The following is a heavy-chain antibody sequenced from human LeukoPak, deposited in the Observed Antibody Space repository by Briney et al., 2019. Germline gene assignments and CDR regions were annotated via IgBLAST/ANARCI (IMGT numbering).Heavy chain of an antibody. Sequence: SETLSLTCTVSGGAISSSNYYWGWIRQPPGKGLEWIGSIYYSGTTYYNPSLKSRVTMTVDTSKNQFSLNLSSVTAADTAVYYCARGRGSSWYYFDSWGQGTLVTVSS. J-gene: IGHJ4*02. CDR1: GGAISSSNYY. CDR2: IYYSGTT. CDR3: ARGRGSSWYYFDS. D-gene: IGHD6-13*01. V-gene: IGHV4-39*07.